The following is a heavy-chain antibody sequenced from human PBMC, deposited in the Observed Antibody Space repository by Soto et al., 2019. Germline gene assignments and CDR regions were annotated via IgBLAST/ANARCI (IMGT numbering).Heavy chain of an antibody. CDR3: ATVHNTSRSFDY. D-gene: IGHD1-20*01. Sequence: GRSLRLSCAALGCTFSINDMTWVRQAPGKGLEWVSTTGGSGRTTYYADSVKGRFTVSRDNAKNTLGLQVSSLRAEDTAVYYCATVHNTSRSFDYWGQETLVTFSS. J-gene: IGHJ4*02. V-gene: IGHV3-23*01. CDR2: TGGSGRTT. CDR1: GCTFSIND.